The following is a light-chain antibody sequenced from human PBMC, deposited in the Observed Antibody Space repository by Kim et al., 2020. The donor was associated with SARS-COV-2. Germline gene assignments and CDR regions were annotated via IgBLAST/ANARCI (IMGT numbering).Light chain of an antibody. J-gene: IGKJ4*01. CDR2: ETS. CDR1: QSVNNS. V-gene: IGKV3-11*01. Sequence: LTAGERATLSCRASQSVNNSLAWYQQKPGQAPRLLIYETSNRATGIPARFSGSGSGTGFTLTISSLEPEDFAVYYCQQHYNWPRTFGEGTKVDIK. CDR3: QQHYNWPRT.